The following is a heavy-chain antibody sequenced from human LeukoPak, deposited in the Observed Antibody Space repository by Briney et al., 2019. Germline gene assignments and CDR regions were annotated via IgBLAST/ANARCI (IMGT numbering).Heavy chain of an antibody. CDR1: GGSFSGYY. CDR2: INHSGST. D-gene: IGHD2-15*01. CDR3: ARGVGGYYFDY. Sequence: SETLSLTCAVYGGSFSGYYWSGIRQPPGKGLEWIGEINHSGSTNYNPSLKSRVTISVDTSKNQFSLKLSSVTAADTAVYYCARGVGGYYFDYWGQGTLVTVSS. J-gene: IGHJ4*02. V-gene: IGHV4-34*01.